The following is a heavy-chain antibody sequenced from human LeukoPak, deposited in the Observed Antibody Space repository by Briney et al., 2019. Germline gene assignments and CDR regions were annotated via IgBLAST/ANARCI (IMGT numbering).Heavy chain of an antibody. J-gene: IGHJ4*02. D-gene: IGHD3-22*01. Sequence: GSLRLSCAASGFTFSSYWMSWIRQPPGKGLEWIGEINHSGSTNYNPSLKSRVTISVDTSKNQFSLKLSSVTAADTAVYYCARGRRSYYYDSSGMGLDYWGQGTLVTVSS. V-gene: IGHV4-34*01. CDR3: ARGRRSYYYDSSGMGLDY. CDR1: GFTFSSYW. CDR2: INHSGST.